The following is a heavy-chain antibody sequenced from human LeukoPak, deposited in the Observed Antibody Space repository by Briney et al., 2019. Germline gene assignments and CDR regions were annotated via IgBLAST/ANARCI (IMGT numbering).Heavy chain of an antibody. J-gene: IGHJ4*02. CDR1: GGSISSYY. V-gene: IGHV4-59*01. Sequence: PSETLSLTCTVSGGSISSYYWSWIRQPPGKGLEWIGYIYYSGSTNYNPSLKSRVTISVDTSKNQFSLKLSSVTAADTAVYYCASYSYVWGSNYWGQGTLVAVSS. CDR2: IYYSGST. CDR3: ASYSYVWGSNY. D-gene: IGHD3-16*01.